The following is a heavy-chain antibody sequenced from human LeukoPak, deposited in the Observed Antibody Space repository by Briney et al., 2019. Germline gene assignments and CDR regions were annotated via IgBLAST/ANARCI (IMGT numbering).Heavy chain of an antibody. CDR1: GDSISSGGYY. J-gene: IGHJ4*02. D-gene: IGHD3-16*01. V-gene: IGHV4-31*03. Sequence: PSQTLSLTCTVSGDSISSGGYYWSWIRQHPGKDLEWIGYIYYRGSTYYNPSLKSRVAISVDTSKNQFSLKLSSVTAADTGVYYCARGAFGGVAIDYWGQGTLVTVSS. CDR3: ARGAFGGVAIDY. CDR2: IYYRGST.